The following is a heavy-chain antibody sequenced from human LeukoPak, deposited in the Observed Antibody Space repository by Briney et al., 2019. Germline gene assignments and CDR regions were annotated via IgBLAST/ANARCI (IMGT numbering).Heavy chain of an antibody. D-gene: IGHD2-2*01. Sequence: ASVKVSCKASGYTFTGYYMHWVRQAPGQGLEWMGWINPNSGGTNYAQKFQGRVTMTRDTSISTAYMELSRLRSDDTAVYYCARARVIVVPAAPYYYYMDVWGKGTTVTVSS. CDR1: GYTFTGYY. J-gene: IGHJ6*03. CDR3: ARARVIVVPAAPYYYYMDV. CDR2: INPNSGGT. V-gene: IGHV1-2*02.